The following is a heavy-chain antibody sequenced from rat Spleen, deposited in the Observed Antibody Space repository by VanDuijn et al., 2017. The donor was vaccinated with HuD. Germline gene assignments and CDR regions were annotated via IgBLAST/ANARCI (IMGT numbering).Heavy chain of an antibody. CDR3: TRSPYNNYVMDA. CDR1: GFSLTSNG. V-gene: IGHV2-72*01. Sequence: QVQLKESGPGLMQPSETLSLTCTVSGFSLTSNGVGWVRQPLGKGLVWMGTIWAGGSTKYNSAVQSRLSISRDTSKNQVFLKMNSLQTDDTAIYYCTRSPYNNYVMDAWGQGVSVTVSS. J-gene: IGHJ4*01. CDR2: IWAGGST. D-gene: IGHD1-10*01.